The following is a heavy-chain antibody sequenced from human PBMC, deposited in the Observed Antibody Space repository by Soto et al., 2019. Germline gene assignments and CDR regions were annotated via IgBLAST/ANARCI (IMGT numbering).Heavy chain of an antibody. D-gene: IGHD6-19*01. CDR2: ISWNSGSI. V-gene: IGHV3-9*01. J-gene: IGHJ4*02. Sequence: PGGSLRLSCAASGFTFDDYAMHWVRQAPGKGLEWVSGISWNSGSIGYADSVKGRFTISRDNAKNSLYLQMNSLRAEDTALYYCAKGTRQWLAYSDYWGQGTLVTVS. CDR3: AKGTRQWLAYSDY. CDR1: GFTFDDYA.